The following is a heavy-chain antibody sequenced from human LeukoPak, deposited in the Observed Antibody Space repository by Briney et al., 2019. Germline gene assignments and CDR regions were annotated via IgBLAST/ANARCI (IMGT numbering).Heavy chain of an antibody. CDR3: ARLHYPYYFDY. Sequence: SETLSLTCTVSGGSISSYYWSWIRQPPGKGLEWIGYIYYSGSTNYNPSLKSRVTISVDTSKNQFSLKLSSVTAADTAVYYCARLHYPYYFDYWGQGTLVTVSS. V-gene: IGHV4-59*08. D-gene: IGHD1-26*01. CDR2: IYYSGST. CDR1: GGSISSYY. J-gene: IGHJ4*02.